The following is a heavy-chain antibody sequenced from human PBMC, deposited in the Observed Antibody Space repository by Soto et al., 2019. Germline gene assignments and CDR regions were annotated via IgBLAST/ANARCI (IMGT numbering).Heavy chain of an antibody. CDR2: VYYNGTT. CDR3: ARSGAPIRYYHYGFDV. J-gene: IGHJ6*02. CDR1: NDSVSGGRYY. D-gene: IGHD5-12*01. Sequence: PSETRSLTSSVSNDSVSGGRYYWRWIRQAKGKVLEWIGYVYYNGTTNYHPSLTRRVTISADTSKNQFSLKLSSVTAADTAVYYCARSGAPIRYYHYGFDVSAQATTVTVSS. V-gene: IGHV4-61*01.